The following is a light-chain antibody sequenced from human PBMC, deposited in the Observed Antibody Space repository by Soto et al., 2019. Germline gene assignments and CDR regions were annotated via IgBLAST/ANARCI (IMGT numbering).Light chain of an antibody. CDR1: ASDIGGYTF. J-gene: IGLJ1*01. CDR2: DVN. CDR3: SAHGGTNPYV. V-gene: IGLV2-8*01. Sequence: QSALTQPPSASGSPGQSVAMSSTGTASDIGGYTFVSWYQQHPGKAPKLLIYDVNKRPSGVPDRFSGSKSGNTASLTVSGLQAEDEADYYCSAHGGTNPYVFGTGTKLTVL.